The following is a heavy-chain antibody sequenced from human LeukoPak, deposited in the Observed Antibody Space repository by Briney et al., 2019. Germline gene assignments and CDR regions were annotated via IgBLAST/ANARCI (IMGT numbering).Heavy chain of an antibody. CDR3: ARGASYGDYSYGMDV. Sequence: PGGSLRLSCAASGFTFSSYGMHWVRQAPGKGLEWVAVIWYDGSNKYYADSVKGRFTISRDNSKNTLYLQMNSLRAEDTAVYYCARGASYGDYSYGMDVWGQGTTVTVSS. V-gene: IGHV3-33*08. J-gene: IGHJ6*02. D-gene: IGHD4-17*01. CDR2: IWYDGSNK. CDR1: GFTFSSYG.